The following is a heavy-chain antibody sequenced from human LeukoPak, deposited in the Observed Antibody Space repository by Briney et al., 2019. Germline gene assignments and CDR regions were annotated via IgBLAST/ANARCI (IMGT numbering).Heavy chain of an antibody. V-gene: IGHV1-2*02. D-gene: IGHD3-10*01. CDR2: IHPRKGDT. Sequence: ASVKVSCKPSGYSFTGYYIHWVRQAPGQGLEWMGWIHPRKGDTQYAQKFRDRVTMTRDTSTRTAYMDLSSLGSDDTAVYYCARDGDYGTGSYYRGCYDCWGQGILVTVSS. CDR3: ARDGDYGTGSYYRGCYDC. J-gene: IGHJ4*02. CDR1: GYSFTGYY.